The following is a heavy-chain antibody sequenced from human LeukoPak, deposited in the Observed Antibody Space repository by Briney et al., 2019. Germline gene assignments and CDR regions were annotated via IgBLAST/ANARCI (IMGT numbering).Heavy chain of an antibody. CDR1: GYTFTDYH. V-gene: IGHV1-69-2*01. Sequence: ASVKVFCKASGYTFTDYHMHWVQQAPGKGLEWMGLVDPEDGETIYAENFQGRVTITADTSTDTAYMELSSLRSEDTALYYCATEDYYDSSAYYYWGQGTLVTVSS. J-gene: IGHJ4*02. D-gene: IGHD3-22*01. CDR2: VDPEDGET. CDR3: ATEDYYDSSAYYY.